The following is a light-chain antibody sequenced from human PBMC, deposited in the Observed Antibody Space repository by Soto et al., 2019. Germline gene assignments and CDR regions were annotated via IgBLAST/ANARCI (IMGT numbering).Light chain of an antibody. CDR2: GAS. CDR1: QSVSSN. CDR3: QQSYNSPQT. J-gene: IGKJ1*01. V-gene: IGKV3-15*01. Sequence: EIVMTQSPATLSVSPGERATLSCRASQSVSSNLAWYQQKPGQAPRLLIYGASTRATGIPARFSGSGSGTDFTLTINSLQPEDFATYSCQQSYNSPQTFGQGTKVEIK.